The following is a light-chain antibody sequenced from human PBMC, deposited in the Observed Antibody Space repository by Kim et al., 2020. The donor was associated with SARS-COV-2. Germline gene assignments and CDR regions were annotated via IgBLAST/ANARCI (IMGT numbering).Light chain of an antibody. J-gene: IGLJ1*01. CDR2: EDT. CDR1: RLEDKY. V-gene: IGLV3-1*01. CDR3: QVGDTSTGV. Sequence: SYELTQPPSVSVSPGQAATITCSGDRLEDKYVCWYQQRSGQSPLLVIYEDTKRPSGIPERFSGSNSGNTATLTISGTQPMDEADYYCQVGDTSTGVFGTG.